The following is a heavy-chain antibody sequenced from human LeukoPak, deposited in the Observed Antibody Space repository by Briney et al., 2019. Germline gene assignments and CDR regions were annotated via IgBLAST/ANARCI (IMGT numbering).Heavy chain of an antibody. V-gene: IGHV3-33*01. J-gene: IGHJ4*02. CDR1: GSTFRSYG. D-gene: IGHD3-22*01. CDR2: IWYEGSNK. Sequence: GASHRLSWAASGSTFRSYGMHWVRLAPGKGLEWEVVIWYEGSNKYYADSVKGRFTISRDNSKNTLYLQMNSLRAEDTAVYYCARDYYDSSGLDYWGQGTLVTVSS. CDR3: ARDYYDSSGLDY.